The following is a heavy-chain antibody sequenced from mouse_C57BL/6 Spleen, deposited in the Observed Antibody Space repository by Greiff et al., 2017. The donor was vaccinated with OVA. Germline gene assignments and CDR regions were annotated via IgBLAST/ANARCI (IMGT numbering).Heavy chain of an antibody. CDR1: GYTFTDYN. CDR3: ARRNGYYDYFDY. D-gene: IGHD2-3*01. V-gene: IGHV1-18*01. Sequence: VQLKESGPELVKPGASVKIPCKASGYTFTDYNMDWVKQSHGKSLEWIGDINPNNGGTIYNQKFKGKATLTVDKSSSTAYMELRSLTSEDTAVYYCARRNGYYDYFDYWGQGTTLTVSS. J-gene: IGHJ2*01. CDR2: INPNNGGT.